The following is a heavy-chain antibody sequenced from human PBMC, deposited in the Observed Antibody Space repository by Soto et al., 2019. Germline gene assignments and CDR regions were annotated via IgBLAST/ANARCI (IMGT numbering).Heavy chain of an antibody. CDR3: ATLWFGEGNY. D-gene: IGHD3-10*01. CDR1: GGSISSSSYY. CDR2: SYYSGST. V-gene: IGHV4-39*01. J-gene: IGHJ4*02. Sequence: QLQLQESGPGLVKPSETLSLTCTVSGGSISSSSYYWGWIRQPPGKGLEWIGSSYYSGSTYHNPSLKSRVTISVDTSKNQFSLKLSSVTAADTAVYYCATLWFGEGNYWGQGTLVTVSS.